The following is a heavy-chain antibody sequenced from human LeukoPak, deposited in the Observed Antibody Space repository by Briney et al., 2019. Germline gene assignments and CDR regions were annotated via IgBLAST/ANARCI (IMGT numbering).Heavy chain of an antibody. CDR3: ARLANDAFDI. J-gene: IGHJ3*02. Sequence: GESLKISCKGSGYSFTSYWIGWVRQIPGKRLEWMGIIYPGDSDTRYSPSFQGQVTISADKSINTAYLQWSSLKASDTAMYYYARLANDAFDIWGQGIMVTVSS. CDR1: GYSFTSYW. CDR2: IYPGDSDT. V-gene: IGHV5-51*01.